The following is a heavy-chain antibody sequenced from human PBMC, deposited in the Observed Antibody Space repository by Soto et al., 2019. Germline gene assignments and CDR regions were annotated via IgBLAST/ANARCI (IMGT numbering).Heavy chain of an antibody. V-gene: IGHV3-30-3*01. D-gene: IGHD4-17*01. CDR2: ISYDGSNK. CDR3: ARSPLTTLGAFDI. CDR1: GFTFSSYA. Sequence: HPVGSLRLSGAASGFTFSSYAMHWVRQAPGKGLEWVAVISYDGSNKYYADSVKGRFTISRDNSKNTLYLQMNSLRAEDTAVYYCARSPLTTLGAFDIWGQGTMVTVSS. J-gene: IGHJ3*02.